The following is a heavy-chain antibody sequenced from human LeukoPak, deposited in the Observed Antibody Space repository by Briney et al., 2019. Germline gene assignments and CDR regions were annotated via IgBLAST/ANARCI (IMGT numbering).Heavy chain of an antibody. D-gene: IGHD4/OR15-4a*01. Sequence: SQTLSLTCTVSGGSISSGGYYWSWIRQHPGKGLAWIGYIYYSGSTYYNPSLKSRVTISVDTSKNQFSLKLSSVTAADTAVYYCARVPVLEESYYGMDVWGQGTTATVSS. CDR1: GGSISSGGYY. CDR3: ARVPVLEESYYGMDV. J-gene: IGHJ6*02. CDR2: IYYSGST. V-gene: IGHV4-31*03.